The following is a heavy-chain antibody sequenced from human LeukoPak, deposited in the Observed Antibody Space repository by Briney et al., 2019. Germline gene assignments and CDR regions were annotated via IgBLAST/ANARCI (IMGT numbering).Heavy chain of an antibody. D-gene: IGHD5-18*01. CDR2: ISGSGGST. J-gene: IGHJ3*02. CDR1: GFTFSSYA. V-gene: IGHV3-23*01. CDR3: AAYRIQLWFTHDAFDI. Sequence: GGSLRLSCAASGFTFSSYAMSWVRQAPGKGLEWVSAISGSGGSTYYADSVKGRFTISRDNSKNTLYLQMNSLRAEDTAVYYCAAYRIQLWFTHDAFDIWGQGTMVTVSS.